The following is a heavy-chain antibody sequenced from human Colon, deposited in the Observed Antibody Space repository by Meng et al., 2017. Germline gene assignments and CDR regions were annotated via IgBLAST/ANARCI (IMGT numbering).Heavy chain of an antibody. CDR2: IDHSGST. V-gene: IGHV4-34*01. CDR1: GGSFSGYY. J-gene: IGHJ4*02. Sequence: QVQLQQWGAGLLKPSETLSLTCAVYGGSFSGYYWSWIRQPPGKGLEWIGEIDHSGSTNYNPSLKSRVTISVDTSKNQFSLRLSSVTAADTAVYYCARQPGTVRPLAPFFDYWGQGILVTVSS. CDR3: ARQPGTVRPLAPFFDY. D-gene: IGHD4-11*01.